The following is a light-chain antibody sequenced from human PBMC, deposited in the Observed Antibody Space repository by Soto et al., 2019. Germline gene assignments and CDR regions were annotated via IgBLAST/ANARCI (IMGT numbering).Light chain of an antibody. CDR3: AAWDDSLNGPV. Sequence: QSALTQPPSASVTPGQRVTISCSGSSSNIGGNAVNWYQQLPGTAPKVLMYSNNQRPSGVPDRFSGSKSGTSASLAISGLQSEDEADYYCAAWDDSLNGPVFGGGTKLTVL. CDR1: SSNIGGNA. CDR2: SNN. V-gene: IGLV1-44*01. J-gene: IGLJ2*01.